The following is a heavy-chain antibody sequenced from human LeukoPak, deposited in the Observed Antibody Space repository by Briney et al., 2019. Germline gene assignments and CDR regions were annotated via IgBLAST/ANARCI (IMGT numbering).Heavy chain of an antibody. CDR3: GRGRSPTIGVVNPSYYFDY. CDR1: GCTFTGYY. CDR2: INPNSGGT. D-gene: IGHD3-22*01. Sequence: ASVKVSCKASGCTFTGYYIHWVRQAPGQGLEWMGWINPNSGGTNYAQKLQGRVTMTRDTSISPAYMDLSSLRSDDTAVYYCGRGRSPTIGVVNPSYYFDYWGQGTLVTVSS. J-gene: IGHJ4*02. V-gene: IGHV1-2*02.